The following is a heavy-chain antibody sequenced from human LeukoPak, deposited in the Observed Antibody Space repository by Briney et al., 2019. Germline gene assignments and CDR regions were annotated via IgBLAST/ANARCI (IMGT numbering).Heavy chain of an antibody. Sequence: PSETLSLTCTVSGGSISSGSYYWSWIRQPAGKGLEWIGRIYTSGSTNYNPSLKSRVTISVDTSKNQFSLKLSSVTAADTAVYYCARLPITMVRGVIPPHYYMDVWGKGTTVTISS. CDR2: IYTSGST. D-gene: IGHD3-10*01. J-gene: IGHJ6*03. CDR1: GGSISSGSYY. CDR3: ARLPITMVRGVIPPHYYMDV. V-gene: IGHV4-61*02.